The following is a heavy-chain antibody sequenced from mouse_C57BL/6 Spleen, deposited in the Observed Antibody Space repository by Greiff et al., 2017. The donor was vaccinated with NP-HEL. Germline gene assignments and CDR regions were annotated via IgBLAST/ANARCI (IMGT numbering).Heavy chain of an antibody. CDR3: AMDYYGSSYVPFAY. CDR1: GYTFTSYW. CDR2: IHPSDSDT. Sequence: QVHVKQPGAELVKPGASVKVSCKASGYTFTSYWMHWVKQRPGQGLEWIGRIHPSDSDTNYNQKFKGKATLTVDKSSSTAYMQLSSLTSEDSAVYYCAMDYYGSSYVPFAYWGQGTLVTVSA. V-gene: IGHV1-74*01. D-gene: IGHD1-1*01. J-gene: IGHJ3*01.